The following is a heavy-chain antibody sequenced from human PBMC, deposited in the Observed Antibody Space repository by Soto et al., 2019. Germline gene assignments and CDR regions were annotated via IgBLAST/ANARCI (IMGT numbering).Heavy chain of an antibody. J-gene: IGHJ4*02. CDR2: INWNSAKM. D-gene: IGHD6-19*01. CDR3: AKDTDSSGWYYFDH. Sequence: EVQLVESGGALVQPGRSLRLSCTASGFTFDDYAIHWFRQAPGKGLEWVSGINWNSAKMGYADSVRGRFTISRDNAKNSLYLQMNSLRIEDTALYYCAKDTDSSGWYYFDHWGQGTLVTVSS. CDR1: GFTFDDYA. V-gene: IGHV3-9*01.